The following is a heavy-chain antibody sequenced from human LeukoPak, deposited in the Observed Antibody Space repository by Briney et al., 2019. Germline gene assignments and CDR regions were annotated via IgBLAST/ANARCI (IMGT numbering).Heavy chain of an antibody. CDR2: IYYSGST. J-gene: IGHJ5*02. Sequence: SETLSLTCTVSGGSISSSSYYWGWIRQPPGKGLEWIGSIYYSGSTYYNPSLKSRVTISVDTSKNQFSLKLSSVTAADTAVYYCARLFTIFGVVIPNWFDPWGQGTLVTVAS. CDR1: GGSISSSSYY. CDR3: ARLFTIFGVVIPNWFDP. V-gene: IGHV4-39*01. D-gene: IGHD3-3*01.